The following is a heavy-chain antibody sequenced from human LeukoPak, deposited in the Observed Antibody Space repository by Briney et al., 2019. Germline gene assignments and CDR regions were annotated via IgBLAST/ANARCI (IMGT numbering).Heavy chain of an antibody. J-gene: IGHJ4*02. Sequence: GASVKVSCKASGGTFSSYAISWVRQAPGQGLEWMGGIIPIFGTANYAQKFQGRVTITADESTSTAYMELSSLRSEDTAVYYCSAVVVVAATPEPFDYWGQGTLVTVSS. D-gene: IGHD2-15*01. CDR2: IIPIFGTA. CDR3: SAVVVVAATPEPFDY. CDR1: GGTFSSYA. V-gene: IGHV1-69*13.